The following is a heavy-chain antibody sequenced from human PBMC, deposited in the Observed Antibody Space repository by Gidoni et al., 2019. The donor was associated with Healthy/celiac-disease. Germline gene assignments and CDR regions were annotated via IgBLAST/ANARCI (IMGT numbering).Heavy chain of an antibody. Sequence: QVQLVESGGGVVHPGRSLRISCAASGFTLNSYAMHWVRQAPGKGREWVAFISYDGSNKYYADSVKGRFTISRDNSKNTLYLQMNSLRAEDTAVYYCAREGPGSGGGYYYYGMDVWGQGTTVTVSS. CDR1: GFTLNSYA. CDR2: ISYDGSNK. V-gene: IGHV3-30*04. J-gene: IGHJ6*02. CDR3: AREGPGSGGGYYYYGMDV. D-gene: IGHD3-16*01.